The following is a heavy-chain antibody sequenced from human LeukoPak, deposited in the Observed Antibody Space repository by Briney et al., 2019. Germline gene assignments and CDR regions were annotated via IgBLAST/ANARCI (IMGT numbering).Heavy chain of an antibody. J-gene: IGHJ6*02. CDR2: ISSSSSYI. Sequence: PGGSLRLSCAASGFTFSSYSMNWVRQAPGKGLEWVSSISSSSSYIYYADSVKGRFTISRDNAKNSLYLQMNSLRAEDTAVYYCARALRGSSGYYGMDVWGQGTTVTVS. D-gene: IGHD3-22*01. V-gene: IGHV3-21*01. CDR1: GFTFSSYS. CDR3: ARALRGSSGYYGMDV.